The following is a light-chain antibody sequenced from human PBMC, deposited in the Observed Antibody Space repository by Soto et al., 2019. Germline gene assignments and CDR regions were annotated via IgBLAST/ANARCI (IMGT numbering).Light chain of an antibody. J-gene: IGKJ3*01. CDR3: QQRSNWPRFT. Sequence: EIVLTQSPATLSLSPGERATLSCRASQSVSSYLAWYQQKPGQAPRLLIYYASNRTTGIPARFSGSGSGTDFTLPISSLEPEDFAVYYCQQRSNWPRFTFGPGTKVDIK. CDR2: YAS. CDR1: QSVSSY. V-gene: IGKV3-11*01.